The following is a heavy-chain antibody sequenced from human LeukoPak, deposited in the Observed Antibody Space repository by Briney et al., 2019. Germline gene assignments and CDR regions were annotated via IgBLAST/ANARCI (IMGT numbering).Heavy chain of an antibody. CDR1: GGSVSSGSYY. V-gene: IGHV4-61*01. Sequence: SETLSLTCTVSGGSVSSGSYYWRWIRQPPGKGLEWIGYIYYSGSTNYNPSLKSRVTISVDTSKNQFSLKLSSVTAADTAVYYCARGTYYYDSSGYPGAFDIWGQGTMVTVSS. J-gene: IGHJ3*02. CDR3: ARGTYYYDSSGYPGAFDI. CDR2: IYYSGST. D-gene: IGHD3-22*01.